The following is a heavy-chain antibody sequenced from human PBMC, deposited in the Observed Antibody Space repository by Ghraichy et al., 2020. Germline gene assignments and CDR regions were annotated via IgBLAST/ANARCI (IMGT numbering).Heavy chain of an antibody. CDR1: GFIFSSHG. J-gene: IGHJ6*02. D-gene: IGHD2-2*01. V-gene: IGHV3-30*02. CDR3: AKSRNKWRLMITSDQYGMDV. Sequence: SLRLSCAESGFIFSSHGMHWVRQAPGKGLEWVSFIRYDGNNKYYIDSVQGRFTVSRDNSKDTLYLQMNSLRPEDTATYYCAKSRNKWRLMITSDQYGMDVWGQGTTVTVSS. CDR2: IRYDGNNK.